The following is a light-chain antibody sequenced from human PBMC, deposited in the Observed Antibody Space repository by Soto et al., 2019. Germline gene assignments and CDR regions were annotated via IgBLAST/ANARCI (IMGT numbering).Light chain of an antibody. J-gene: IGKJ1*01. CDR2: GAS. CDR3: QHHNSYSQT. CDR1: QSIRHY. Sequence: DIQMTQSPPTLSASVGDRVTITCRASQSIRHYLAWYQQMPGKAPKLLIYGASTLQSGVLLRFSGSGSGTEFTLTISSLQPDDFGTYFCQHHNSYSQTFGQGTKV. V-gene: IGKV1-5*01.